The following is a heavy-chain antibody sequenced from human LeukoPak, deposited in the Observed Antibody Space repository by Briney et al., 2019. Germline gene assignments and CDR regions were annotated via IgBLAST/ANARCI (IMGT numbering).Heavy chain of an antibody. V-gene: IGHV3-48*03. CDR2: ISSGGSTI. Sequence: GGSLRLSCAASGFTFSTYEMNWVRQAPGKGLEWVSYISSGGSTIYYADSVKGRFTISRDNAKNSLYLQMNSLRAEDTAVYYCAELGITMIGGVWGKGTTVTISS. D-gene: IGHD3-10*02. CDR3: AELGITMIGGV. J-gene: IGHJ6*04. CDR1: GFTFSTYE.